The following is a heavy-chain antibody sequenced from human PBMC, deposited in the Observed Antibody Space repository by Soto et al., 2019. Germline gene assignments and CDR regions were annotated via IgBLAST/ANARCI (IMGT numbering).Heavy chain of an antibody. CDR3: ARDAADTPMVY. Sequence: QVQLVQSGAEVRKPGSSVKVSCKSSGGIFRSNAISWVRQAPGQGLEWMGAIIPQFPTPYYAQKFQGRVTITADESTSTAYMALNSLRSDDMAVYFCARDAADTPMVYWGQGTLLTVSS. CDR2: IIPQFPTP. V-gene: IGHV1-69*01. CDR1: GGIFRSNA. J-gene: IGHJ4*02. D-gene: IGHD5-18*01.